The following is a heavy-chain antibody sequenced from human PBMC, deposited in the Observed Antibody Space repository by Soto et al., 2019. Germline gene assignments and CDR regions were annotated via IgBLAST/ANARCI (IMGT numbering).Heavy chain of an antibody. J-gene: IGHJ4*02. CDR3: ARTGDCSSTSCWDFDY. V-gene: IGHV1-69*02. CDR1: GGTFSSYT. CDR2: IIPILGIA. D-gene: IGHD2-2*01. Sequence: QVQLVQSGAEVKKPGSSVKVSCKASGGTFSSYTISWVRQAPGQGLEWMGRIIPILGIANYAQKFQGRVTITADKSTSTAYMELSSLRSEDTAVYYCARTGDCSSTSCWDFDYWGQGTLVTVSS.